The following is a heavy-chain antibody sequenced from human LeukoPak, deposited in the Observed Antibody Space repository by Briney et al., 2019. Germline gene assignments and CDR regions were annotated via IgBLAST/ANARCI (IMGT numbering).Heavy chain of an antibody. J-gene: IGHJ4*02. Sequence: GGSLRLSCAASGFTFSSYSMNWVRQAPGKGLEWVSSISGSATHIYYADSVKGRFTISRDNAKNSVYLQVNSLRAEDTAVYYCAREGLYSGSVSSDLDYWGQGTLVSVSS. CDR3: AREGLYSGSVSSDLDY. D-gene: IGHD3-10*01. CDR1: GFTFSSYS. V-gene: IGHV3-21*01. CDR2: ISGSATHI.